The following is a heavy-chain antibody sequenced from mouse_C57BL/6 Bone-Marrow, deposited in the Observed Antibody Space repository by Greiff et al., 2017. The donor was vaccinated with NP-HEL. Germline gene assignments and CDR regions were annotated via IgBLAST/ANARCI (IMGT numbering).Heavy chain of an antibody. J-gene: IGHJ1*03. D-gene: IGHD2-2*01. CDR1: GYTFTDYY. V-gene: IGHV1-76*01. Sequence: QVHVKQSGAELVRPGASVKLSCKASGYTFTDYYINWVKQRPGQGLEWIARIYPGSGNTYYNEKFKGKATLTAEKSSSTAYMQLSSLTSEDSAVYFCARGGNGYYWYFDVWGTGTTVTVSS. CDR2: IYPGSGNT. CDR3: ARGGNGYYWYFDV.